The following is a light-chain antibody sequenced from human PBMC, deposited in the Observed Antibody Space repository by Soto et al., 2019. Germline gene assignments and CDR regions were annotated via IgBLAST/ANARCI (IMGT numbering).Light chain of an antibody. CDR2: ASS. V-gene: IGKV3-20*01. CDR3: QQYGDSSWT. J-gene: IGKJ1*01. CDR1: QSVSSSY. Sequence: EIVLTQSPGTLSSSPGERATLSCRASQSVSSSYLAWYQHKPGQAPRLLIYASSSRATGIPDRFGGSGSGTDFTLTISRLEPEDFAVYYCQQYGDSSWTFGHGTKVEIK.